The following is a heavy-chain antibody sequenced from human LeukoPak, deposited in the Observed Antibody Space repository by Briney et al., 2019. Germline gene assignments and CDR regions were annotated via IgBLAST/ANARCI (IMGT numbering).Heavy chain of an antibody. CDR3: ARRGYSYGYDY. Sequence: SEPLSLTCTVFGASISSYYWGWIRQPPGKGLGWIGYIYYSGSTNYNFSLKGRVTISVDTSKNQFSLKLSSVTAADTAVYYCARRGYSYGYDYWGQGTLVTVSS. V-gene: IGHV4-59*08. J-gene: IGHJ4*02. D-gene: IGHD5-18*01. CDR2: IYYSGST. CDR1: GASISSYY.